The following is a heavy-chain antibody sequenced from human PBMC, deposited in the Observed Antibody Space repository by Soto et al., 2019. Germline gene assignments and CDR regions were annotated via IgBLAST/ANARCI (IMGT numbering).Heavy chain of an antibody. CDR3: ASDAAVGLFDY. CDR2: ISAYNGNT. CDR1: GYTFTSYG. J-gene: IGHJ4*02. V-gene: IGHV1-18*01. D-gene: IGHD1-26*01. Sequence: QVQLVQSGAEVKKPGASVKVSCKASGYTFTSYGISWVRQAPGQGLEWMGWISAYNGNTNYAQKLQGRVTMTTDTSPCKAYMVLRGRGSDDTAVYYCASDAAVGLFDYWGQGTLVTVSS.